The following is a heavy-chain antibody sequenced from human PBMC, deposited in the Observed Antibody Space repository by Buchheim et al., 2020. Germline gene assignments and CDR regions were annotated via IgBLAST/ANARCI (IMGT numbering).Heavy chain of an antibody. CDR1: GFTFSRFA. D-gene: IGHD2-15*01. CDR3: VKVKEADLESYWYGMDV. Sequence: EVQLLASGGGLVQPGGSLRLSCAASGFTFSRFAMIWVRRAPGRGMEGISSISRSSDRTYYADSVKGRFTGSREHSKNTLYLQMNNLRAEDTAVYYCVKVKEADLESYWYGMDVWGQGTT. CDR2: ISRSSDRT. V-gene: IGHV3-23*01. J-gene: IGHJ6*02.